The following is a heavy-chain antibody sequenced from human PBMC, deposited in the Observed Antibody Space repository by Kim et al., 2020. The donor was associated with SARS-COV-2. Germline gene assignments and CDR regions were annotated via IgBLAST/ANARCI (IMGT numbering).Heavy chain of an antibody. D-gene: IGHD3-22*01. CDR3: ARVGDYDSSGFYAFFRS. J-gene: IGHJ5*02. CDR2: IRSDGGDI. CDR1: GFTFSTSW. Sequence: GGSLRLSCAASGFTFSTSWMHWVRQAPGKGLVWVSRIRSDGGDINYADSVKGRFTISRDNAKNTLYLQMNGLRTEDTAVYYCARVGDYDSSGFYAFFRSWGQGPRVTVSS. V-gene: IGHV3-74*01.